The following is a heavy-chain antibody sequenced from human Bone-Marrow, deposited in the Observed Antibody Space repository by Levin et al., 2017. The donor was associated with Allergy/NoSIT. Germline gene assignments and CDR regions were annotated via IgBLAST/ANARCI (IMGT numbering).Heavy chain of an antibody. V-gene: IGHV3-43D*03. D-gene: IGHD3-16*01. CDR1: GFTFDDYA. Sequence: GGSLRLSCVASGFTFDDYAIHWVRQAPGKGLEWVSLVSWDGSSTYYADSVKGRFSISRANSKNSLYLHMNSLRPEDTALYYCPKAMGAASLFDSWGQGTLVTVSS. CDR2: VSWDGSST. CDR3: PKAMGAASLFDS. J-gene: IGHJ4*02.